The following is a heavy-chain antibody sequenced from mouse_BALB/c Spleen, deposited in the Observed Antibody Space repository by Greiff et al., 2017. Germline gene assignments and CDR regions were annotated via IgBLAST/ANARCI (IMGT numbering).Heavy chain of an antibody. CDR3: ARLDGSSGGYFDY. D-gene: IGHD1-1*01. J-gene: IGHJ2*01. CDR2: ISYSGST. V-gene: IGHV3-8*02. CDR1: GDSITSGY. Sequence: VQLQQSGPSLVKPSQTLSLTCSVTGDSITSGYWNWIRKFPGNKLEYMGYISYSGSTYYNPSLKSRISITRDTSKNQYYLQLNSVTTEDTATYYCARLDGSSGGYFDYWGQGTTLTVSS.